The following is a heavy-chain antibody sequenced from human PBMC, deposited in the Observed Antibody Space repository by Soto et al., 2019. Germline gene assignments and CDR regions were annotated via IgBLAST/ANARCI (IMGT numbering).Heavy chain of an antibody. J-gene: IGHJ5*02. V-gene: IGHV4-34*01. CDR1: GASLSDNY. D-gene: IGHD2-21*01. Sequence: TSETLSLTCAVYGASLSDNYCNWLRQPPGKGLEWIGEINHSGNTNYNPSLRSRVTISIDTSKNQFSLNLRSVSAADTAVYYCARGMGEFDAWGQGTPVTVSS. CDR2: INHSGNT. CDR3: ARGMGEFDA.